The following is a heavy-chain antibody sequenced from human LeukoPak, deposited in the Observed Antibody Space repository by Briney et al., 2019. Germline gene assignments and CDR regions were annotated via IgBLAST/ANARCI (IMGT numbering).Heavy chain of an antibody. CDR1: GFTFSDYY. CDR2: ISSSGSTI. V-gene: IGHV3-11*01. D-gene: IGHD3-22*01. CDR3: ARAVTYYYDSSGLD. J-gene: IGHJ4*02. Sequence: SGGSLRLSCAAPGFTFSDYYMSWLRQAPGKGLGWGSYISSSGSTIYYADSVKGRFTISRDNAKNSLYLQMSSLRAEDTAVYYCARAVTYYYDSSGLDWGQGTLVTVSS.